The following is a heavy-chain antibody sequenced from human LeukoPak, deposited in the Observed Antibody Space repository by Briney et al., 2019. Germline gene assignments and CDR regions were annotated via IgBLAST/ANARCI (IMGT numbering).Heavy chain of an antibody. CDR1: GFTFTNYW. V-gene: IGHV3-7*01. Sequence: PGGSLRLSCAASGFTFTNYWMNWVRQAPGKGLEWVALMNPDGSQTVYVDSVKGRFTISRDNAENSLYMQMNSLRAEATAVYYCARPLGYGPLDPWGQGTLVTVPS. CDR2: MNPDGSQT. J-gene: IGHJ5*02. D-gene: IGHD5-12*01. CDR3: ARPLGYGPLDP.